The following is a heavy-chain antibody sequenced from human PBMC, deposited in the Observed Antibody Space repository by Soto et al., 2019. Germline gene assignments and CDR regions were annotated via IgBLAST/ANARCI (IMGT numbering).Heavy chain of an antibody. Sequence: PGGSLRLSCAACGFTFSTYAMRWVRQARGKGLEYVSAISSNGGSTYYANSVKGRFTISRDNSKNTLYLQMGSLRAEDMAVYYCARAGFGELFESYYYNGMVLWGQGTTVTVSS. D-gene: IGHD3-10*01. CDR3: ARAGFGELFESYYYNGMVL. CDR2: ISSNGGST. V-gene: IGHV3-64*01. CDR1: GFTFSTYA. J-gene: IGHJ6*02.